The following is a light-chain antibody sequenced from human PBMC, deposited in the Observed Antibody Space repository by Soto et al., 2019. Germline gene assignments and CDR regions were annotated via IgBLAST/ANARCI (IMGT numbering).Light chain of an antibody. CDR3: QQYNSFSTWT. V-gene: IGKV1-8*01. Sequence: AIRMSQSPSSFSASTGDRVTITCRASQGISSYLAWYQQKPGKAPKLLIYAASTLQSGVPSRFSGSGSGTEFTLTISSLQPDDFATYYCQQYNSFSTWTFGPGTKVDIK. J-gene: IGKJ1*01. CDR2: AAS. CDR1: QGISSY.